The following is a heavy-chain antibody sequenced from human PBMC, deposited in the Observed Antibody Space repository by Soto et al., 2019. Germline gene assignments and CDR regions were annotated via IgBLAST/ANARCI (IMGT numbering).Heavy chain of an antibody. D-gene: IGHD6-19*01. Sequence: GESLKISCKGSGYSFTNYWIGWVRQMPGKGLEWMGVIYPADSDTRYSPSFQGQVTFSADKSISTAYLQWTSLKASDIAMYYCARRDRVAMAGYDGFNIWGQGTMVTVSS. CDR3: ARRDRVAMAGYDGFNI. V-gene: IGHV5-51*01. J-gene: IGHJ3*02. CDR2: IYPADSDT. CDR1: GYSFTNYW.